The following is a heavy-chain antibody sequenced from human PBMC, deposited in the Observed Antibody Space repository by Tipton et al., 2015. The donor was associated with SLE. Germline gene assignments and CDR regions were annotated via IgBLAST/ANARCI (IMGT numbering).Heavy chain of an antibody. D-gene: IGHD2-15*01. CDR3: ARRPANNSQFDY. CDR1: GGSFSGYY. Sequence: TLSLTCAVYGGSFSGYYWVWIRQAPGKGLEWIGRLHYSGRSYYNPSLKSRVTISLDTSRTQFSLKVTSVTAADTAAYYCARRPANNSQFDYWGQGMLVTVSS. J-gene: IGHJ4*02. CDR2: LHYSGRS. V-gene: IGHV4-34*01.